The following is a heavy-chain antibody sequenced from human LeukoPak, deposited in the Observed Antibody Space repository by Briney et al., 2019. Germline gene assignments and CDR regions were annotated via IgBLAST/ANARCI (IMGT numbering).Heavy chain of an antibody. V-gene: IGHV3-30*04. Sequence: PGGSLRLSCAASGFTFSSYAMHWVRQAPGKGLEWVAVISYDGSNKYYADSVKGRFTISRDNSKNTLYLQMNSLRAEDTAVYYCASDLTMITVAFDIWGQGTMVTVSS. J-gene: IGHJ3*02. CDR2: ISYDGSNK. CDR1: GFTFSSYA. D-gene: IGHD3-22*01. CDR3: ASDLTMITVAFDI.